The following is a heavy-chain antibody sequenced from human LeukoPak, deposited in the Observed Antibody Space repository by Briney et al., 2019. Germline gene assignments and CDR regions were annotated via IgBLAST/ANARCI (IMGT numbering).Heavy chain of an antibody. D-gene: IGHD3-22*01. J-gene: IGHJ3*02. CDR2: IYHSGST. CDR3: ARPHYYDSSGPWDAFDI. Sequence: PSETLSLTCAVSGYSISSGYYWGWIRQPPGKGLEWIGSIYHSGSTYYNPSLKSRVTISVDTSKNQFSLKLSYVTAADTAVYYCARPHYYDSSGPWDAFDIWGQGTMVTVSS. V-gene: IGHV4-38-2*01. CDR1: GYSISSGYY.